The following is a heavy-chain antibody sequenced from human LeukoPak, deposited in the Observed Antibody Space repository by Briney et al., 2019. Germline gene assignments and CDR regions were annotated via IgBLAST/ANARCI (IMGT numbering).Heavy chain of an antibody. D-gene: IGHD2-21*01. CDR2: ISDTGST. Sequence: TPSETLSLTCSVSGGSISSYYWSWIRQPPVKGLEWLAYISDTGSTKYRPSLRGRLSISMDKSKNMFSLKLNSVTAADTAVYYCARPDSHLSAFDIWGQGTRVTVS. CDR1: GGSISSYY. J-gene: IGHJ3*02. CDR3: ARPDSHLSAFDI. V-gene: IGHV4-59*08.